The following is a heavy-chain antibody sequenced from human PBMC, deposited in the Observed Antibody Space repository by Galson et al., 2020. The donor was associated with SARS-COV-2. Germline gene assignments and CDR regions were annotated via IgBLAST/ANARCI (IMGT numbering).Heavy chain of an antibody. Sequence: SETLSLTCTVSGGSISSSSYYWGWIRQPPGKGLEWIGSIYYSGSTYYNPSLKSRVTISVDTSKNQFSLKLSSVTAADTAVYYCARHHTAMVKDALGYWGQGTLVTVSS. J-gene: IGHJ4*02. D-gene: IGHD5-18*01. CDR1: GGSISSSSYY. CDR3: ARHHTAMVKDALGY. CDR2: IYYSGST. V-gene: IGHV4-39*01.